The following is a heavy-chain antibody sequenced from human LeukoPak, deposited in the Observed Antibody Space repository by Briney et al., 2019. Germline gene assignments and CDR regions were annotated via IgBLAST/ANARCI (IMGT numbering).Heavy chain of an antibody. CDR1: GFTFSSYA. J-gene: IGHJ4*02. D-gene: IGHD2-2*03. CDR2: ISGSGGST. Sequence: PGGSLRLSCAASGFTFSSYAMSWVRQAPGKGLEWVSAISGSGGSTYYADSEKGRFTISRDNSKNTLYLQMNRLRAEATAVYYCAKDTTPGYCSSTSCRGYRGQGTLVTVSS. CDR3: AKDTTPGYCSSTSCRGY. V-gene: IGHV3-23*01.